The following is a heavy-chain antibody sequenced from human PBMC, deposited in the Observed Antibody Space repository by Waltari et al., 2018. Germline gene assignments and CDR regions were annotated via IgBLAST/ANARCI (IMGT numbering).Heavy chain of an antibody. CDR1: GGTFRSYA. CDR2: IIPIFGTA. D-gene: IGHD4-17*01. Sequence: QVQRLQSGAEVKKPGSSVKAPCKAPGGTFRSYATSWVRRPPGQGLEWMGGIIPIFGTANYAQKFQGRVTITADESTSTAYMELSSLRSEDTAVYYCARPRLAYGDYWYYFDYWGQGTLVTVSS. CDR3: ARPRLAYGDYWYYFDY. J-gene: IGHJ4*02. V-gene: IGHV1-69*01.